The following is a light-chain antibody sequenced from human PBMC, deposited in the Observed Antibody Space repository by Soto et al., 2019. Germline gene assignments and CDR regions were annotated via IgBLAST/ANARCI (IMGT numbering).Light chain of an antibody. J-gene: IGKJ4*01. V-gene: IGKV3-11*01. Sequence: IVLTQSPATLSVSPGERATLSCRASESISTYLAWYQQKPGQAPKLLIYDASNRATGIPARFSGSGSGTDFTLTISSLEPEDLAVYYSQHRNNWPLTFGGGTKVEIK. CDR1: ESISTY. CDR2: DAS. CDR3: QHRNNWPLT.